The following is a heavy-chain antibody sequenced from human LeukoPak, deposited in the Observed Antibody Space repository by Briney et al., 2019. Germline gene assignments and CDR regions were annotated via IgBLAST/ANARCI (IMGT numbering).Heavy chain of an antibody. CDR1: GGSFSGYY. CDR3: ALVVNDAFDI. J-gene: IGHJ3*02. V-gene: IGHV4-34*01. D-gene: IGHD2-15*01. Sequence: PSETLSLTCAVYGGSFSGYYWSWIRQPPGKGLEWIGEINHSGSTNYNPSLKSRVTISADTSKNQFSLKLSSVTAADTAVYYCALVVNDAFDIWGQGTMVTVSS. CDR2: INHSGST.